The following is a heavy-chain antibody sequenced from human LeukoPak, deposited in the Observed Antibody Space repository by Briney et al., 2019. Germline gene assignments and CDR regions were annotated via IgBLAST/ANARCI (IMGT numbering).Heavy chain of an antibody. CDR2: INHSGST. J-gene: IGHJ3*02. Sequence: PSETLSLTCAVYGGSFSGYYWSWIRQPPGKGLEWIGEINHSGSTNYNPSLKSRVTISVDTSKNQFSLKLSSVTAADTAVYYCARQGPYRVVVVAATIGAFDIWGQGTMVTVSS. V-gene: IGHV4-34*01. CDR3: ARQGPYRVVVVAATIGAFDI. CDR1: GGSFSGYY. D-gene: IGHD2-15*01.